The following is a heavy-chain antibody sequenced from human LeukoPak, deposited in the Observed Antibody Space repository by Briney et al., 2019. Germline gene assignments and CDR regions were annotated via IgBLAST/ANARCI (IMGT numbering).Heavy chain of an antibody. CDR3: ARDQQQLVSEDLYYYYYYMDV. Sequence: GGSLRLSCAASGFTFSSYSMNWVRQAPGKGLEWVSSISSSSSYIYYADSVKGRFTISRDNAKNSLYLQMSSLRAEDTAVYYCARDQQQLVSEDLYYYYYYMDVWGKGTTVTVSS. V-gene: IGHV3-21*01. D-gene: IGHD6-13*01. CDR2: ISSSSSYI. J-gene: IGHJ6*03. CDR1: GFTFSSYS.